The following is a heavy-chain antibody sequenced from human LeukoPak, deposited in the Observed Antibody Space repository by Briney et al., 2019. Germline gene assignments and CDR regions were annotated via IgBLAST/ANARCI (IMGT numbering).Heavy chain of an antibody. Sequence: GGSLRLSCAASGFTFSSYAMHWVRQAPGKGLEWVAVISYDGSNKYYADSVKGRFTISRDNSKNTLYLQMSSLRAEDTAIYYCAKDRLIIPAAGDYFDDWGQGTLVTVSS. D-gene: IGHD2-2*01. CDR1: GFTFSSYA. V-gene: IGHV3-30-3*01. CDR2: ISYDGSNK. J-gene: IGHJ4*02. CDR3: AKDRLIIPAAGDYFDD.